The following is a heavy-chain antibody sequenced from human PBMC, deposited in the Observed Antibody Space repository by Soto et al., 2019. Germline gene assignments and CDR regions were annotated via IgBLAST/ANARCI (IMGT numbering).Heavy chain of an antibody. Sequence: SETLSLTCAVSGDSISRSKWWSWVRQPPGKGLEWIGEIYHSGSTNYNPSLKSRVIISVDKSKNQFSLRLNSVTAADTAVYYCARYCVGYYGNHCYPQSVWSQGTSVLVYS. D-gene: IGHD3-22*01. J-gene: IGHJ6*02. CDR1: GDSISRSKW. CDR3: ARYCVGYYGNHCYPQSV. V-gene: IGHV4-4*02. CDR2: IYHSGST.